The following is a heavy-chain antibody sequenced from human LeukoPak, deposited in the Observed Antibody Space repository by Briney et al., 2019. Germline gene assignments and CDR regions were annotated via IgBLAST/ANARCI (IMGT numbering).Heavy chain of an antibody. Sequence: ASVKVSCKTSGYTFIDYFIHWVRQAPGQGLEWMGGIIPIFGTANYAQKFQGRVTITADESTSTAYMELSSLRSEDTAVYYCATYLHFGVDNWFDPWGQGTLVTVSS. J-gene: IGHJ5*02. CDR1: GYTFIDYF. CDR3: ATYLHFGVDNWFDP. D-gene: IGHD3-3*01. CDR2: IIPIFGTA. V-gene: IGHV1-69*13.